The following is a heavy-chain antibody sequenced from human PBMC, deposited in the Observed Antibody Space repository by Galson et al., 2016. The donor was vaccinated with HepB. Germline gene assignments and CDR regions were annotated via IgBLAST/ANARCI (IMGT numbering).Heavy chain of an antibody. Sequence: SETLSLTCSVSGGSFNDFFWNWIRQPPGKGLEWIGYVYYSGNTNYNPSLKSRVTISVDKSKNQFSLKLNSVTAADTAVYFCAREVHGDNDYLDSWGQGTLVTVSS. CDR1: GGSFNDFF. CDR3: AREVHGDNDYLDS. D-gene: IGHD4-17*01. V-gene: IGHV4-59*01. CDR2: VYYSGNT. J-gene: IGHJ4*02.